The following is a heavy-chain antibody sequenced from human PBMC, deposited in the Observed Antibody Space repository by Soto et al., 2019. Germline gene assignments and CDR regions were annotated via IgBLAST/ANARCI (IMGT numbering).Heavy chain of an antibody. CDR2: IWNDGSTT. Sequence: LVESRGGVAQPGRSLRLSCATSGFSFSPSGMHWVRQAPGKGLEWVAIIWNDGSTTYYADSVKGRFTISRDNSKNTLYLQMNSLRDADTAVYYCARDGSHYDVDYWGQGTLVTVSS. D-gene: IGHD4-4*01. V-gene: IGHV3-33*01. CDR3: ARDGSHYDVDY. CDR1: GFSFSPSG. J-gene: IGHJ4*02.